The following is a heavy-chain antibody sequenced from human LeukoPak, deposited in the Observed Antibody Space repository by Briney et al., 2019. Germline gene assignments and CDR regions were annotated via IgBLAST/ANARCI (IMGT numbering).Heavy chain of an antibody. Sequence: PGRSLRLSCAASGLTSRSFGMNWVRQAPGKGLEGVAVISYAGSNKYYADSVKGRFTISRDNSKNTLYLQMNSLRAEDTAVYYCAKPVGVMAYFDYWGQGTLVTVSS. J-gene: IGHJ4*02. D-gene: IGHD3-10*01. CDR2: ISYAGSNK. V-gene: IGHV3-30*18. CDR1: GLTSRSFG. CDR3: AKPVGVMAYFDY.